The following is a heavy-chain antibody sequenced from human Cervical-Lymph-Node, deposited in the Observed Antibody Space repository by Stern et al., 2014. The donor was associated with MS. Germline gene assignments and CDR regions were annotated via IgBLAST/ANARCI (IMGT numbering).Heavy chain of an antibody. J-gene: IGHJ4*02. CDR3: AREGEYCSGSRCYPFLDY. D-gene: IGHD2-15*01. Sequence: HVQPQESAPGLVKPSETLSLTCTVSGGSLRSYYWNWIRQAPGKGLVWLGVIYYTGSVNYNPSLSSRVAMSVDTAKNQFSLTVSSVTAADTAVYYCAREGEYCSGSRCYPFLDYWCQGTLVTVSS. CDR2: IYYTGSV. V-gene: IGHV4-59*01. CDR1: GGSLRSYY.